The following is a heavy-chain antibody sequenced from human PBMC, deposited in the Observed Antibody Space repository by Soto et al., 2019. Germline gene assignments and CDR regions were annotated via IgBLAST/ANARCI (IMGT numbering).Heavy chain of an antibody. J-gene: IGHJ6*02. Sequence: ASLKVSCKASGGTFCSYAISWVRQAPGQGLEWMGGIIPIFGTATYAQKFQDRVTITADKYTSTAYMELSSMRSEDTAVYYCDEGDYVGMDVWGQGTTVTVSS. CDR1: GGTFCSYA. D-gene: IGHD4-17*01. CDR2: IIPIFGTA. CDR3: DEGDYVGMDV. V-gene: IGHV1-69*06.